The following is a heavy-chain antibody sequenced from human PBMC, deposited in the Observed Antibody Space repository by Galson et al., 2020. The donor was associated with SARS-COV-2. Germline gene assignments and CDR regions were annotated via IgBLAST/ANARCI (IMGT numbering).Heavy chain of an antibody. D-gene: IGHD2-21*01. CDR1: GFTLSAYG. Sequence: GESLKISCAASGFTLSAYGMNWVRQAPGRGLEWVSYISSSGSNIYYADSVGGRFTFSRDTAKNSLYLQMNSLRDEDTAMYHCAREASIPFAQTIMGVWGQGTTVTVSS. J-gene: IGHJ6*02. CDR3: AREASIPFAQTIMGV. CDR2: ISSSGSNI. V-gene: IGHV3-48*02.